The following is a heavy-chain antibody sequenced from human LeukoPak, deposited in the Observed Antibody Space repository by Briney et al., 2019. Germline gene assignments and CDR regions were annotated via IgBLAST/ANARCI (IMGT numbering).Heavy chain of an antibody. J-gene: IGHJ4*02. CDR2: INHSGST. CDR1: GGSFSGYY. V-gene: IGHV4-34*01. Sequence: SETLSLTCAVYGGSFSGYYWSWIRQPPGKGLEWIGEINHSGSTNYNPSLKSRVTISVDTSKNQFSPKLSSVTAADTAVYYCAKLGYSYGDWGQGTLVTVSS. D-gene: IGHD5-18*01. CDR3: AKLGYSYGD.